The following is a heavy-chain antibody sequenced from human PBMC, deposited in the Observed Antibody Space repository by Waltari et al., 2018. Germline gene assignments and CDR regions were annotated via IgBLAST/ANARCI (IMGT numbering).Heavy chain of an antibody. Sequence: QVQLVQSGAEVKKPGASVKVSCKASGYTFTSYGISWVRQAPGQGLEWMGWISAYNGNTNDAQKLKGRVTMTTDTSTSTAYMELRSLRSDDTAVYYCARAYGDYPYYYYYGMDVWGQGTTVTVSS. CDR2: ISAYNGNT. J-gene: IGHJ6*02. V-gene: IGHV1-18*01. D-gene: IGHD4-17*01. CDR1: GYTFTSYG. CDR3: ARAYGDYPYYYYYGMDV.